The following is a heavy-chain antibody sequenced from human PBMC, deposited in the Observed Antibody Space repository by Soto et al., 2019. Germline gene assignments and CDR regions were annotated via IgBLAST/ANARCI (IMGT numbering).Heavy chain of an antibody. J-gene: IGHJ5*02. D-gene: IGHD1-1*01. V-gene: IGHV4-4*07. CDR3: VRDGTKTLRDWFDP. CDR2: IYATGTT. Sequence: PSETLSLTCTVSGAAISGFYWSWIRKSAGKGLEWIGRIYATGTTDYNPSLKSRVMMSVDTSKKQFSLKLRSVTAADTTVYYCVRDGTKTLRDWFDPWGQGISVTVSS. CDR1: GAAISGFY.